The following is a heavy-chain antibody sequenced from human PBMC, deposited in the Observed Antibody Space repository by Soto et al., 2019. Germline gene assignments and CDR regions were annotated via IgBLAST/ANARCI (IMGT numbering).Heavy chain of an antibody. CDR1: GGSISTVGHY. V-gene: IGHV4-31*03. J-gene: IGHJ4*02. CDR2: IYHTGST. Sequence: QVQLQESGPKLVKPSQTLSLTCSVSGGSISTVGHYWTWIRQPPGMVLEWIGSIYHTGSTYYSKSLRSRFTMSVDTSKSQFSLRLSSVTAADTAVYYCARATGTLRSRNCDYWGQGSLVTVS. CDR3: ARATGTLRSRNCDY. D-gene: IGHD1-1*01.